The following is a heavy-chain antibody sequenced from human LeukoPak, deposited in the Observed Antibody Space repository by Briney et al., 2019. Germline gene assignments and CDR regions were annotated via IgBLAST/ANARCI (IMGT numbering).Heavy chain of an antibody. CDR1: GFTFSSYA. Sequence: GGSLRLSCAASGFTFSSYAMHWVRQAPGKGLEWVAVISYDGSNKYYADSVKGRFTISRDNSKNTLYLQMNSLRAEDTAVYYCARDLKRQLWSHYYYGLDVWGQGTTVTVSS. CDR2: ISYDGSNK. V-gene: IGHV3-30-3*01. D-gene: IGHD5-18*01. CDR3: ARDLKRQLWSHYYYGLDV. J-gene: IGHJ6*02.